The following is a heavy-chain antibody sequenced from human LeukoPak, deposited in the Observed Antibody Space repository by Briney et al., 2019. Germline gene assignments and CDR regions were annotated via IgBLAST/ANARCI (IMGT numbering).Heavy chain of an antibody. CDR2: INHSGST. CDR1: GGSFSGYY. CDR3: AAATLVPWY. D-gene: IGHD2-15*01. V-gene: IGHV4-34*01. J-gene: IGHJ4*02. Sequence: KPSETLSLTCAVYGGSFSGYYWSWIRQPPGKGLEWIGEINHSGSTNYNPSLKSRVTISVDTSKNQFSLKLSSVTAADTAAYYCAAATLVPWYWGQGTLVTVSS.